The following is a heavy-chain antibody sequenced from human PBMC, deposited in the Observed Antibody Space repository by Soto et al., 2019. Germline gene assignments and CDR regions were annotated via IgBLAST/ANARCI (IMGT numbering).Heavy chain of an antibody. CDR1: GFTFDDYA. CDR2: ISWNSGTI. D-gene: IGHD6-13*01. V-gene: IGHV3-9*01. Sequence: EVQLVESGGGLVQPGRSLRLSCAASGFTFDDYAMHWVRQAPGKGLEWGSGISWNSGTIVYADSVKGRFTISRDNAKNSLYLQMNSPRGEDTALYYCAKDMRGGSSSSRYYYGLDVWGQGTTVTVSS. J-gene: IGHJ6*02. CDR3: AKDMRGGSSSSRYYYGLDV.